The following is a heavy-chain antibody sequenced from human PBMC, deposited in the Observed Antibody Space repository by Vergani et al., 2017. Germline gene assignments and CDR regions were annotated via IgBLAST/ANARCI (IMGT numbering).Heavy chain of an antibody. V-gene: IGHV4-39*01. D-gene: IGHD2-2*01. Sequence: QLQLQESGPGLVKPSETLSLTCTVSGGSISSSSYYWGWIRQPPGKGLEWIGSIYYSGSTYYNPSLKSRVTISVDTSKNQFSLKLSSVTAADTAVYYCARHSYCSSTSCYLVYYYYMDVWGKGTTVTVSS. CDR2: IYYSGST. J-gene: IGHJ6*03. CDR3: ARHSYCSSTSCYLVYYYYMDV. CDR1: GGSISSSSYY.